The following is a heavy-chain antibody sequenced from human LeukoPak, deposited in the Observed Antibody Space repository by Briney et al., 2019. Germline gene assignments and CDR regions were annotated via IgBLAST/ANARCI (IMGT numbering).Heavy chain of an antibody. Sequence: PSETLSLTCTVSGGSISSGGYYWSWIRQHPGKGLEWIGYIDYSGSTYYNPSLKSRVTISVDTSKNQFSLKLSSVTAADTAVHYCARVGWSSGSYRHLDYWGQGTLVTVSS. J-gene: IGHJ4*02. CDR1: GGSISSGGYY. CDR3: ARVGWSSGSYRHLDY. V-gene: IGHV4-31*03. CDR2: IDYSGST. D-gene: IGHD3-10*01.